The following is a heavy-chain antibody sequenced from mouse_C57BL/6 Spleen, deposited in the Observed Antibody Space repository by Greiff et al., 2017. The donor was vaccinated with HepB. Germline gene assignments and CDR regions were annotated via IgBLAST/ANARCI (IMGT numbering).Heavy chain of an antibody. V-gene: IGHV1-15*01. CDR2: IDPETGGT. D-gene: IGHD1-1*01. Sequence: VQLQQSGAELVRPGASVTLSCKASGYTFTDYEMHWVKQTPVHGLEWIGAIDPETGGTAYNQKFKGKAILTADKSSSTAYMELRSLTSEDSAVYYCTRIRYYYGSSYSFAYWGQGTLVTVSA. J-gene: IGHJ3*01. CDR3: TRIRYYYGSSYSFAY. CDR1: GYTFTDYE.